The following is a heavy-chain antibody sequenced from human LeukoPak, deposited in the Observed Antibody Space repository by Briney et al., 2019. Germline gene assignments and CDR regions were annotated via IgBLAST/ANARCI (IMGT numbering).Heavy chain of an antibody. CDR1: GFTFSSYS. V-gene: IGHV3-21*01. J-gene: IGHJ6*03. Sequence: GGSLRLSCAASGFTFSSYSMNWVRQAPGKGLEWVSSISSSSSYIYYADSVKGRFTISRDNAKNSLYLQMNSLRAEDTAVYYCARDVSRNYMDVWGKGTTVTVSS. D-gene: IGHD2/OR15-2a*01. CDR2: ISSSSSYI. CDR3: ARDVSRNYMDV.